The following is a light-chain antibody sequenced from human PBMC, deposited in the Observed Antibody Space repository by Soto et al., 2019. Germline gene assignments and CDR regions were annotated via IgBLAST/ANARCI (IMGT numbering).Light chain of an antibody. J-gene: IGLJ1*01. CDR1: SSNIGAGYD. CDR3: QSYDSSLSGSYV. CDR2: GNS. V-gene: IGLV1-40*01. Sequence: QSALTQPASVSRAPGQRVTISCTGSSSNIGAGYDVHWYQQLPGTAPKLLIYGNSNRPSGVPDRFSGSKSGTSASLAITGLQAEDEADYYCQSYDSSLSGSYVFGTGTKVTVL.